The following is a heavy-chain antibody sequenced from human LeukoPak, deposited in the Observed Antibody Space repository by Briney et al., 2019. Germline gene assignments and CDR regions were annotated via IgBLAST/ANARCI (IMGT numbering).Heavy chain of an antibody. CDR3: ARVGSGMGQNYYYYYMDV. V-gene: IGHV1-46*01. J-gene: IGHJ6*03. D-gene: IGHD3-10*01. CDR2: INPSGGST. CDR1: GYTSTSNY. Sequence: ASVKVSCKASGYTSTSNYMHWVRQAPGQGLEWMGMINPSGGSTSYAQKFQGRVTMTRDMSTSTVYMEMSSLRSEDTAVYYCARVGSGMGQNYYYYYMDVWGKGTTVTVSS.